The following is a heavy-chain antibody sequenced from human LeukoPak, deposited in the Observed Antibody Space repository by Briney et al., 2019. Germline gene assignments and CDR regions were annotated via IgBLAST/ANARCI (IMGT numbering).Heavy chain of an antibody. CDR2: INSDGINT. CDR3: ARDLGQYYDTSDNWFDP. Sequence: GGSLRLSCAASGFTFSNYWMHWVRQAPGKGLVWVSRINSDGINTSYADSVKGRFTISRDNAKNTLHLRMNSLRAEDTAVYYCARDLGQYYDTSDNWFDPWGQGTLVTVSS. CDR1: GFTFSNYW. D-gene: IGHD3-22*01. J-gene: IGHJ5*02. V-gene: IGHV3-74*01.